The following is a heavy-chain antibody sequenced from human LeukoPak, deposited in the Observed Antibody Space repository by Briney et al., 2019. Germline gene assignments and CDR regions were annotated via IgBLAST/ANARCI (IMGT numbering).Heavy chain of an antibody. D-gene: IGHD1-26*01. CDR1: GYSISSGYY. J-gene: IGHJ1*01. CDR3: ARRIVGARYFHH. V-gene: IGHV4-38-2*02. Sequence: PSETLSLTCTVSGYSISSGYYWGWIRQPPGKGLEWIGSIYHSGSTYYNPSLKSRVTISVDTSKNQFSLKLSSVTAADTAIYYCARRIVGARYFHHWGQGTLVTVSS. CDR2: IYHSGST.